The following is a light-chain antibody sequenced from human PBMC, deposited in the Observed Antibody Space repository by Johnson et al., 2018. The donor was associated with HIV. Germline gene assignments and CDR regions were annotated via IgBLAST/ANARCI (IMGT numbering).Light chain of an antibody. CDR1: SSNIVKNY. CDR2: DND. CDR3: ATWDSSLSAYV. Sequence: QSVLTQPPSVSAAPRQKVTISCSGSSSNIVKNYVSWYRHLPGTAPKLLIYDNDKRPSGIPDRFSASKSGSSATLGITGLQTGDEADYYCATWDSSLSAYVFGPGNKVTIL. V-gene: IGLV1-51*01. J-gene: IGLJ1*01.